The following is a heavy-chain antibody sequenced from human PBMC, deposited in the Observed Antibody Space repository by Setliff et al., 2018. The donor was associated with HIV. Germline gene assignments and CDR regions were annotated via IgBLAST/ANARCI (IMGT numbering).Heavy chain of an antibody. CDR2: NIPVFGSA. Sequence: SVKVSCKASGGTFSSYSITWVRQAPGQGLEWVGGNIPVFGSANYAQKFQGRVTINADESTTTAYLELTSLRSEDTAVYYCARAGIATSQNWFDPWGKGTLVTVSS. J-gene: IGHJ5*02. V-gene: IGHV1-69*13. CDR1: GGTFSSYS. CDR3: ARAGIATSQNWFDP. D-gene: IGHD6-13*01.